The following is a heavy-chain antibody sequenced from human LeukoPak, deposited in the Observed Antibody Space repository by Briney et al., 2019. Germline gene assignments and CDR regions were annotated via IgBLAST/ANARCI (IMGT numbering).Heavy chain of an antibody. CDR2: IYDSGST. CDR1: GDSISIYY. Sequence: SSETLSLTCNVSGDSISIYYWSWIRQPPGQGLEWIGYIYDSGSTNYNPSLKSRVTVSLGTSKNHFSLTLTSVTAADTALYYCARGLTWIPDWGQGTLVTVSS. D-gene: IGHD5-18*01. V-gene: IGHV4-59*01. CDR3: ARGLTWIPD. J-gene: IGHJ4*02.